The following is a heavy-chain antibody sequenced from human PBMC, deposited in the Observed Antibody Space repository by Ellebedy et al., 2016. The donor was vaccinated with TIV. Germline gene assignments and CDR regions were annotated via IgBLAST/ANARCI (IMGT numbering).Heavy chain of an antibody. CDR3: ARDSRPGYSSGWPLY. J-gene: IGHJ4*02. V-gene: IGHV3-23*01. Sequence: GGSLRLSCAASEFTITNYAMNWVRQAPGKRLEWVSVITVSGAYYANSVQGRFTISRANSKNTLYLQMNSLRAEDTAVYYCARDSRPGYSSGWPLYWGQGTLVTVSS. D-gene: IGHD6-19*01. CDR2: ITVSGA. CDR1: EFTITNYA.